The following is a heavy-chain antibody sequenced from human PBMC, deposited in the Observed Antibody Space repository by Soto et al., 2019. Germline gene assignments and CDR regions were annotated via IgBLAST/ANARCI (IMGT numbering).Heavy chain of an antibody. CDR3: ARDYGVRGVTKDYYYYYYMDV. V-gene: IGHV3-21*01. Sequence: EVQLVESGGGLVKPGGSLRLSCAASGFTFSSYSMNWVRQAPGKGLEWVSSISSSSSYIYYADSVKGRFTISRDNAKNSLYLQMNSLRAEDTAVYYCARDYGVRGVTKDYYYYYYMDVWAKGPRSPSP. CDR2: ISSSSSYI. J-gene: IGHJ6*03. CDR1: GFTFSSYS. D-gene: IGHD3-10*01.